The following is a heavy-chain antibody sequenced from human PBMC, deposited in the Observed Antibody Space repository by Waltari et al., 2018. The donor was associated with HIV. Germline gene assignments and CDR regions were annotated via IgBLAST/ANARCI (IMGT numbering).Heavy chain of an antibody. CDR2: TYYRSKWYN. D-gene: IGHD1-1*01. CDR1: GDSVSSNSSA. V-gene: IGHV6-1*01. Sequence: QVQLQQSGPGLVKPSRTLSLTCAISGDSVSSNSSAWNWISQSPSRGLEWLGRTYYRSKWYNDYAVSVKGRITINPDTSKNQFSLQLNSVTPEDTAVYYCVRDWWKDAYYYSGMDVWGQGTTVTVSS. J-gene: IGHJ6*02. CDR3: VRDWWKDAYYYSGMDV.